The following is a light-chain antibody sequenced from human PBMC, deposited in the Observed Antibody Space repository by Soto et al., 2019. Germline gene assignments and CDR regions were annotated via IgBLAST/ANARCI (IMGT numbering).Light chain of an antibody. CDR3: SEWYDSLSGGV. CDR1: RSNIGSNT. J-gene: IGLJ2*01. Sequence: QSVLTQPASASGTPGQRITISCSGARSNIGSNTVNWYQHFPGTAPTLLIYSQDQRRSGVPDRFSGAKSGTSAALVSNGRQSEDEADYYCSEWYDSLSGGVIGGGTKLTVL. CDR2: SQD. V-gene: IGLV1-44*01.